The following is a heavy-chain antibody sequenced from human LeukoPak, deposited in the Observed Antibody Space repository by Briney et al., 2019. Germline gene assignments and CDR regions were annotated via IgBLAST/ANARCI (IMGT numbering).Heavy chain of an antibody. J-gene: IGHJ4*02. V-gene: IGHV4-61*02. Sequence: NPSETLSLTCTVSGGSISSGSYYWNWIRQPAGKGLEWIGRIYTSGSTNYNPSFKSRITISVDTSKNQFSLKLSSVTAADTAVYYCARGTYYYDSSGYHAFDYWGQGTLVTVSS. CDR2: IYTSGST. D-gene: IGHD3-22*01. CDR1: GGSISSGSYY. CDR3: ARGTYYYDSSGYHAFDY.